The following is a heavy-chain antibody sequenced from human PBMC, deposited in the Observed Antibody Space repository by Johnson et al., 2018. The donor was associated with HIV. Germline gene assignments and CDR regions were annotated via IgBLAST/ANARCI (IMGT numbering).Heavy chain of an antibody. J-gene: IGHJ3*01. D-gene: IGHD5-24*01. CDR3: ARMAAHVSDF. CDR1: GFTFSSYW. Sequence: MQLVESGGGVVRPGGSLRLSCAASGFTFSSYWMNWVRQAPGKGLEWVANIKQDGIEKYYVDSVKGRFTISRDNAKNSLYLQMNSLRADDTAVYYCARMAAHVSDFWGQGTMVTVSS. V-gene: IGHV3-7*02. CDR2: IKQDGIEK.